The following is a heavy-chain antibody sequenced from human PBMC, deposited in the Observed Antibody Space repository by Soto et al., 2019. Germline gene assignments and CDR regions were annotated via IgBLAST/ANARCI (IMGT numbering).Heavy chain of an antibody. Sequence: ASVKVSCKASGYTFTSYRISWVRKAPGQGLECMGWISAYNGNTNYAQKFQGRVTMTTDTSTSTAYMELRSLRSDDTAVYYCARTLNEWLLGLDWGQGTLVTVSS. CDR2: ISAYNGNT. J-gene: IGHJ4*02. CDR3: ARTLNEWLLGLD. CDR1: GYTFTSYR. D-gene: IGHD3-3*01. V-gene: IGHV1-18*01.